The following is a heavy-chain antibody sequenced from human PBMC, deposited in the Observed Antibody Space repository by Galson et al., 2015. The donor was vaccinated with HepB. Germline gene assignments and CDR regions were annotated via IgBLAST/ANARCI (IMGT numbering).Heavy chain of an antibody. J-gene: IGHJ6*03. CDR1: GFTFSSYD. CDR2: IGTAGDP. V-gene: IGHV3-13*05. Sequence: SLRLSCAASGFTFSSYDMHWVRQATGKGLEWVSAIGTAGDPYYPGSVKGRFTISRENAKNSLYLQMNSLRAGDTAVYYCARGKRAVAGISVSYYMDVWGKGTTVTVSS. D-gene: IGHD6-19*01. CDR3: ARGKRAVAGISVSYYMDV.